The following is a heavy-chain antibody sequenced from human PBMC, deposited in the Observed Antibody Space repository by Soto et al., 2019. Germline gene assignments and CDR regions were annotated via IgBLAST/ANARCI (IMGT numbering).Heavy chain of an antibody. CDR3: ARLGSSSSGDYYYGMDV. V-gene: IGHV3-48*03. CDR1: GFTFSSYE. J-gene: IGHJ6*02. CDR2: ISSSGSTI. D-gene: IGHD6-6*01. Sequence: GESLKISCAASGFTFSSYEMNWVRQAPGKGLEWVSYISSSGSTIYYADSVKGRFTISRDNAKNSLYLQMNSLRAEDTAVYYCARLGSSSSGDYYYGMDVWGQGTTVTVSS.